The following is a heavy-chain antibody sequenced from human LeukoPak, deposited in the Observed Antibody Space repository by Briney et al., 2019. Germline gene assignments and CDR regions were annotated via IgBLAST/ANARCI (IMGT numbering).Heavy chain of an antibody. J-gene: IGHJ4*02. V-gene: IGHV3-74*01. Sequence: PGGSLRLSCAASGFTFSSYWMHWVRQAPGKGLVWVSRINSDGSSTSYADSVKGRFTISRDNAKNTLYLQMNSLRAEDTAVYYCVRDGDDFNFDYWGQGSLVTVSS. CDR1: GFTFSSYW. CDR2: INSDGSST. CDR3: VRDGDDFNFDY. D-gene: IGHD5-24*01.